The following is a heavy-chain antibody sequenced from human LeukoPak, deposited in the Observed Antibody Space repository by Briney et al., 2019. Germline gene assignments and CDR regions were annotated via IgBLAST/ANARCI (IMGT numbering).Heavy chain of an antibody. J-gene: IGHJ4*02. CDR2: ISESGSTN. Sequence: GGSLRLSCAASGFIVTDYYMSWIRQAPGKGLGCVSFISESGSTNHYAESVKRRVTISRDHGKNSLFRHMNSLRADDTAVYYCFTVSGYDFGDEGHYYFDYWGQGALVTVSS. CDR3: FTVSGYDFGDEGHYYFDY. D-gene: IGHD5-12*01. V-gene: IGHV3-11*01. CDR1: GFIVTDYY.